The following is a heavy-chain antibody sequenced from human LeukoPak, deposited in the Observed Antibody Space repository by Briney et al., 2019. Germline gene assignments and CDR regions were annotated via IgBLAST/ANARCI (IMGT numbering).Heavy chain of an antibody. J-gene: IGHJ5*02. Sequence: SETLSLTCAVYGGSFSNYYWSWIRQPPGKGLEWIGEINHSGSTYYNPSLKSRVTISVDTSKNQFSLKLSSVTAADTAVYYCARDLRATVTTFWWFDPWGQGTLVTVSS. CDR3: ARDLRATVTTFWWFDP. V-gene: IGHV4-34*01. CDR2: INHSGST. D-gene: IGHD4-17*01. CDR1: GGSFSNYY.